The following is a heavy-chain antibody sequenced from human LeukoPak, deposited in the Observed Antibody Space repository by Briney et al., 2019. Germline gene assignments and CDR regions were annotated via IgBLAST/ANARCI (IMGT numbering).Heavy chain of an antibody. Sequence: ASVKASCKASGYTFTGYYMHWVRQAPGQGLEWMGWINPNSGGTNYAQKFQGRVTMTRDTSISTAYMELSRLRSDDTAVYYCARVVGYCSGGSCPNPWGQGTLVTVSS. CDR2: INPNSGGT. V-gene: IGHV1-2*02. CDR1: GYTFTGYY. J-gene: IGHJ5*02. CDR3: ARVVGYCSGGSCPNP. D-gene: IGHD2-15*01.